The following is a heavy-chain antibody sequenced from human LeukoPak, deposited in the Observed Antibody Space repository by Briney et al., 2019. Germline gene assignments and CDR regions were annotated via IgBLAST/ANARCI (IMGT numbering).Heavy chain of an antibody. Sequence: SQTLSLTCAISGDSVSSNSAAWNWIRQSPSSGLEWLGRTYYRSKWYNDYAVSVKSRMTINPDTSKNQFSLQLNSVTPEDTAVYYCARATWSRISGFDYWGQGTLVTVSS. D-gene: IGHD1-1*01. CDR2: TYYRSKWYN. J-gene: IGHJ4*02. CDR1: GDSVSSNSAA. V-gene: IGHV6-1*01. CDR3: ARATWSRISGFDY.